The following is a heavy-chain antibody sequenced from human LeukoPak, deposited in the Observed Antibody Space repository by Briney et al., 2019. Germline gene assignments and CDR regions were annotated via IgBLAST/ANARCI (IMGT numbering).Heavy chain of an antibody. J-gene: IGHJ4*02. CDR1: GFTFRDNL. Sequence: GGSLRLSCAASGFTFRDNLMSWVRQAPGKGLEWVGFIRSKAYGGTTEYAASVNGGFSISRDDSKSVAYLQMNSLKTEDTAVYYCTRGWFFDYWGQGTVVTISS. V-gene: IGHV3-49*04. D-gene: IGHD3-10*01. CDR3: TRGWFFDY. CDR2: IRSKAYGGTT.